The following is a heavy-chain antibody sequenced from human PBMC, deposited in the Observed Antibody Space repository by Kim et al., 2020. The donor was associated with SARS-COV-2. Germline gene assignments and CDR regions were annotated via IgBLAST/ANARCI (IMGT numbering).Heavy chain of an antibody. D-gene: IGHD1-26*01. CDR1: GGTFSSYA. V-gene: IGHV1-69*13. CDR3: ASGRRELLGYYYYYGMDV. Sequence: SVKVSCKASGGTFSSYAISWVRQAPGQGLEWMGGIIPIFGTANYAQKFQGRVTITADESTSTAYMELSSLRSEDTAVYYCASGRRELLGYYYYYGMDVGGQGTTVTVSS. J-gene: IGHJ6*02. CDR2: IIPIFGTA.